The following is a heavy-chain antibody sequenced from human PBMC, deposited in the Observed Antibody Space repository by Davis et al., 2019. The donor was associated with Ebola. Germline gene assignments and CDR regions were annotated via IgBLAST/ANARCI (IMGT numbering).Heavy chain of an antibody. V-gene: IGHV3-33*01. CDR1: GFTFSSYG. Sequence: GESLKISCAASGFTFSSYGMHWVRQAPGKGLEWVAVIWYDGSNKYYADSVKGRFTISRDNSKNTLYLQMNSLRAEDTAVYYCARSSGYGLYWGQGTLVTVSS. D-gene: IGHD5-12*01. CDR2: IWYDGSNK. CDR3: ARSSGYGLY. J-gene: IGHJ4*02.